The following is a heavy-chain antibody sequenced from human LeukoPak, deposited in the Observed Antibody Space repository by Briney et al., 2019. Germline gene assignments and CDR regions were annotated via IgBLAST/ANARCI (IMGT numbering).Heavy chain of an antibody. J-gene: IGHJ5*02. D-gene: IGHD5-24*01. V-gene: IGHV4-34*01. CDR1: GGSFSGYY. CDR3: ARDGYNSNWFDP. Sequence: SETLSLTCAVYGGSFSGYYWSWIRQPPGKGLEWIGEINHSGSTNYNPSLKSRVTISVDTSKNQFSLKPSSVTAADTAVYYCARDGYNSNWFDPWGQGTLVTVSS. CDR2: INHSGST.